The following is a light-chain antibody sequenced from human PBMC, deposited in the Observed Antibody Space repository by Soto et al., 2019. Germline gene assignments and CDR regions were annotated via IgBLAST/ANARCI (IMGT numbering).Light chain of an antibody. CDR2: DAS. CDR3: QQYDNLPV. CDR1: QDISNY. J-gene: IGKJ2*01. V-gene: IGKV1-33*01. Sequence: DSQMTQSPSSLSASVGDRVTITCQASQDISNYLNWYQQKPGKAPKLLIYDASNLETGVPSRFSGSGSGTDFTFTISSLQPEDIATYYCQQYDNLPVFGQGTKLEIK.